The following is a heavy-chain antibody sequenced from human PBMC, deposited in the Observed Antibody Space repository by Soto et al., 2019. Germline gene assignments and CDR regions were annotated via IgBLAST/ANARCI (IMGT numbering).Heavy chain of an antibody. Sequence: QVQLVQSGADVKKPGASVKVSCKTSGYTFSGYFMHWLRQAPGQGLEWMGWMNPNSGGTDYAQNFQGRVPMTWDTSISTAYMELSRLRSDDTAIYYCARGYYSSSWRGFDYWGQGTLVTVSS. V-gene: IGHV1-2*02. CDR1: GYTFSGYF. J-gene: IGHJ4*02. CDR2: MNPNSGGT. CDR3: ARGYYSSSWRGFDY. D-gene: IGHD6-13*01.